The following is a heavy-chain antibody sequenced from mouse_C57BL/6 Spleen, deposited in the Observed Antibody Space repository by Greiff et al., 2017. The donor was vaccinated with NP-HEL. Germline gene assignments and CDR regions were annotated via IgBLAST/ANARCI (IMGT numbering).Heavy chain of an antibody. CDR3: ARSSAQAEAMDY. V-gene: IGHV1-81*01. Sequence: VQLQQSGAELARPGASVKLSCKASGYTFTSYGISWVKQRTGQGLEWIGEIYPRSGNTYYNEKFKGKATLTADKSSSTAYMELRSLTSEDSAVYFCARSSAQAEAMDYWGQGTSVTVSS. CDR1: GYTFTSYG. J-gene: IGHJ4*01. D-gene: IGHD3-2*02. CDR2: IYPRSGNT.